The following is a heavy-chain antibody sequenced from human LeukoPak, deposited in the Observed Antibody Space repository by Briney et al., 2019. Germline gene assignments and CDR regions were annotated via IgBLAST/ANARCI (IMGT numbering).Heavy chain of an antibody. CDR3: ARQGVTATFDI. CDR2: IYPSDSDT. CDR1: GNIFTNYW. V-gene: IGHV5-51*01. J-gene: IGHJ3*02. D-gene: IGHD2-21*02. Sequence: GESLKISCKGSGNIFTNYWIGWVRQMPGKGLEWMGIIYPSDSDTRYSPSFQGQVTISADKSISTAYLQWSSLKASDTAIYYCARQGVTATFDIWGQGTMVTVSS.